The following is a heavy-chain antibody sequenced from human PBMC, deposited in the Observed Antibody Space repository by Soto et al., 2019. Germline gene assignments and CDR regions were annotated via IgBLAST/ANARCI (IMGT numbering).Heavy chain of an antibody. J-gene: IGHJ4*02. CDR2: ISYDGSNK. Sequence: GGSLRLSCAASGFTFSSYGMHWVRQAPGKGLKWVAVISYDGSNKYYADSVKGRFTISRDNSKNTLYLQMNSLRAEDTAVYYCTTGLIRYCSGGNGWYNYWGQGTQVTVSS. CDR1: GFTFSSYG. V-gene: IGHV3-30*03. CDR3: TTGLIRYCSGGNGWYNY. D-gene: IGHD2-15*01.